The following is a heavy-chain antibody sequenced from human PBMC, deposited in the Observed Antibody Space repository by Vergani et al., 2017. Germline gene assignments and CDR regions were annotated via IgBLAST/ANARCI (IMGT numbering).Heavy chain of an antibody. D-gene: IGHD3-10*01. CDR2: ISGSGVSA. CDR3: AKQYFVSGNYLFDY. Sequence: VHLVESGGGVVQPGRSLTLSCVASGFSFRGHCMHWVRQAPGKGLEWVSGISGSGVSAYYTDSVKGRFTISRDNSKNMLFLQMNNLRTEDTAIYYCAKQYFVSGNYLFDYWGQGTLVTVSS. CDR1: GFSFRGHC. J-gene: IGHJ4*02. V-gene: IGHV3-23*04.